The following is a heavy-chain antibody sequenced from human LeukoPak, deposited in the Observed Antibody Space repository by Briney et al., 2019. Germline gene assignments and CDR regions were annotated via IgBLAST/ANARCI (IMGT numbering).Heavy chain of an antibody. CDR3: ARVGQQLVRRLGYYYYMDV. Sequence: NSSETLSLTCTVSGGSISSYYWSWIRQPAGKGLEWIGRIYTSGSTNYNPSLKSRVTMSVDTSKNQFSLKLSSVTAADTAVYYCARVGQQLVRRLGYYYYMDVWGKGTTVTVSS. V-gene: IGHV4-4*07. CDR2: IYTSGST. CDR1: GGSISSYY. J-gene: IGHJ6*03. D-gene: IGHD6-6*01.